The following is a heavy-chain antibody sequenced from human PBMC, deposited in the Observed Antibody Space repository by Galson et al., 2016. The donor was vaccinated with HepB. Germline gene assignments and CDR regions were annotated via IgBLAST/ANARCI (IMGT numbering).Heavy chain of an antibody. CDR1: GFTFSSYV. V-gene: IGHV3-23*01. Sequence: SLRLSCAASGFTFSSYVMSWVRQAPGRGLEWVSTISDSGGSTQYADSVKGRFTISRDNSKNTLYLQMNSLRAEDTAVYYCANGGSYPLRYFDYWGQGTLVTVS. D-gene: IGHD1-26*01. CDR3: ANGGSYPLRYFDY. CDR2: ISDSGGST. J-gene: IGHJ4*02.